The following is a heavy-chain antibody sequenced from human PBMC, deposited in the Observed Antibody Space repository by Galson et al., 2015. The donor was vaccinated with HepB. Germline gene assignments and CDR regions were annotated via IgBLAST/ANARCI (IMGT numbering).Heavy chain of an antibody. V-gene: IGHV1-18*04. J-gene: IGHJ5*02. Sequence: SVKVSCKASGYTFPSYGITWVRQAPGQGLEWMGWTSAYNTDTNYAQKFQGRVTMTTDTSTSTAYMELRSQRSDDTAVHYCARVPSYKVPGGWFAPWGQGTLVTASS. CDR1: GYTFPSYG. CDR3: ARVPSYKVPGGWFAP. D-gene: IGHD1-14*01. CDR2: TSAYNTDT.